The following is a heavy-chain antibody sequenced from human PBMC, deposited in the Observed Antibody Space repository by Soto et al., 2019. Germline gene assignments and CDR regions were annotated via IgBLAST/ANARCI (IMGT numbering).Heavy chain of an antibody. Sequence: GGSLRLSCAASGFTFSSYSMNWVRQAPGKGLEWVSYISSSSSTIYYADSVKGRFTISRDNAKNSLYLQMNSLRAEDTAVYYCARDGYYDFWSGYSNWFDPWGQGTLVTVSS. V-gene: IGHV3-48*01. J-gene: IGHJ5*02. CDR3: ARDGYYDFWSGYSNWFDP. CDR2: ISSSSSTI. CDR1: GFTFSSYS. D-gene: IGHD3-3*01.